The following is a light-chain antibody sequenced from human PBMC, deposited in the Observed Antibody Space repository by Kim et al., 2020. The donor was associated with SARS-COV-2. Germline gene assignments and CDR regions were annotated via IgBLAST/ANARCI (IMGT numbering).Light chain of an antibody. J-gene: IGLJ3*02. CDR3: CSVADSVGV. CDR2: KYT. V-gene: IGLV3-27*01. CDR1: VLPKKC. Sequence: PGQTAEIHCAGDVLPKKCARWFQAKPGQAPVLVIYKYTERPSGIPERFSGSSSGTTVTLTITGAQVEDEADYYWCSVADSVGVFGGGTKLTVL.